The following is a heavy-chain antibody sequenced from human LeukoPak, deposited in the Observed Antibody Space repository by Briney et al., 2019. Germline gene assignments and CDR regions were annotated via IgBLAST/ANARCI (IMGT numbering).Heavy chain of an antibody. CDR2: ISYDGSNK. J-gene: IGHJ6*02. CDR1: GFTFSSYA. CDR3: ARGFSYCDFWSGYLGGLVDYYGMDV. Sequence: PGRSLRLSCAASGFTFSSYAMHWVRQAPGKGLEWVAVISYDGSNKYYADSVKGRFTISRDNSKNTLYLQMNSLRAEDTAVYYCARGFSYCDFWSGYLGGLVDYYGMDVWGQGTTVTVSS. V-gene: IGHV3-30-3*01. D-gene: IGHD3-3*01.